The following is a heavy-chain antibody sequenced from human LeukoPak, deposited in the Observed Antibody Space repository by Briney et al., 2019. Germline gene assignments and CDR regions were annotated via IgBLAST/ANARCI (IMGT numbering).Heavy chain of an antibody. D-gene: IGHD1-26*01. CDR2: IYYSGST. CDR1: GGSISSSSYY. V-gene: IGHV4-39*07. J-gene: IGHJ3*02. CDR3: ARLVGATVGAFDI. Sequence: PSETLSLTCTVSGGSISSSSYYWGWIRQPPGKGLEWIGSIYYSGSTYYNPSLKSRVTISVDTSKNQFSLKLSSVTAADTAVYYCARLVGATVGAFDIWGQGTMVTVSS.